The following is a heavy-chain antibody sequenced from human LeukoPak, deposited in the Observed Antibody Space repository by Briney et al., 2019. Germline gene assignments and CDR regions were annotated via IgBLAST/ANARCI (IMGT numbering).Heavy chain of an antibody. V-gene: IGHV1-46*01. CDR3: ARDRGVLRYFDWLFEFDY. CDR2: INPSGGST. CDR1: GYTFTRYY. D-gene: IGHD3-9*01. J-gene: IGHJ4*02. Sequence: ASAKVSCKASGYTFTRYYIHWVRQAPGQGLEWMGTINPSGGSTSYAQKFQGRLTVTRDMSTSTVYMELSSLGSEDTAVYYCARDRGVLRYFDWLFEFDYWGQGTLVTVSS.